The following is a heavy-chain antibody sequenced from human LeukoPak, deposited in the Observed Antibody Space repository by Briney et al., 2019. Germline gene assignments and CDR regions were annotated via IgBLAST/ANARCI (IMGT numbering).Heavy chain of an antibody. Sequence: PGGSLRLSCAASGFTFSNYAMRWVRQAPGKALEWVSCVSDSGRSAYYADSVQGRFIISRDNYENKLSLQLKSMRVDDTAAYFYAQNPWELQAWGQGTLVTVSP. V-gene: IGHV3-23*01. CDR3: AQNPWELQA. CDR2: VSDSGRSA. J-gene: IGHJ5*02. CDR1: GFTFSNYA. D-gene: IGHD1-26*01.